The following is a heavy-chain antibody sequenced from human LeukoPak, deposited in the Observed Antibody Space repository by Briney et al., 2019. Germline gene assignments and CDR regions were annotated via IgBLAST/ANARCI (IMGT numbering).Heavy chain of an antibody. CDR2: IYYSGST. CDR1: GGSISSSSYY. J-gene: IGHJ4*02. CDR3: ARYDSRGGHFDY. D-gene: IGHD3-22*01. V-gene: IGHV4-61*01. Sequence: SETLSLTCTVSGGSISSSSYYWSWIREPPGKGLEWIGCIYYSGSTNYNPSLKSRVTISVDTSKNQFSLKLSSVTAADTAVYYCARYDSRGGHFDYWGQGTLVTVSS.